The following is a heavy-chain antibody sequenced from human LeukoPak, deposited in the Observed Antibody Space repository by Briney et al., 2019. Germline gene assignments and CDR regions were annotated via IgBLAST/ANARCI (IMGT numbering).Heavy chain of an antibody. CDR3: ARAEGVVVAAHIDV. J-gene: IGHJ6*03. D-gene: IGHD2-15*01. CDR2: ISGYNGNT. V-gene: IGHV1-18*01. CDR1: GYTFTRYG. Sequence: ASVKVSCKASGYTFTRYGIYWVRQAPGQGLEWMGWISGYNGNTNYAQKFKGRVSVTTDTSTSTAYMELRSLRSDDTAVYYCARAEGVVVAAHIDVWGKGTTVTVSS.